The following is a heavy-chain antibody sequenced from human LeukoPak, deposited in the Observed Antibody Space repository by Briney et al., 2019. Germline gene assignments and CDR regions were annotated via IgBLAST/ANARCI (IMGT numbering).Heavy chain of an antibody. J-gene: IGHJ4*02. V-gene: IGHV4-39*07. D-gene: IGHD3-10*01. CDR1: GDSISTSNSY. Sequence: SETLSLTCTVSGDSISTSNSYWGWIRQPPGKGLEWIGSIYYSGNTYYNASLKSRVTISVDTSKNQFSLKLSSVTAADTAVYYCARITMVRGEYYFDYWGQGTLVTVSS. CDR2: IYYSGNT. CDR3: ARITMVRGEYYFDY.